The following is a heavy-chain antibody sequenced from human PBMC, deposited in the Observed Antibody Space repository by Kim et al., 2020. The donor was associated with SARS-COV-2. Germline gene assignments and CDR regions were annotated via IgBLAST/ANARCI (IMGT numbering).Heavy chain of an antibody. CDR1: GGSISSYY. CDR3: ARDAGYYDSSAYFDY. CDR2: IYYSGST. Sequence: SETLSLTCTVSGGSISSYYWSWIRQPPGKGLEWIGYIYYSGSTNYNPSLKSRVTISVDTSKNQFSLKLSSVTAADTAVYYCARDAGYYDSSAYFDYWGQGTLVTVSS. V-gene: IGHV4-59*13. D-gene: IGHD3-22*01. J-gene: IGHJ4*02.